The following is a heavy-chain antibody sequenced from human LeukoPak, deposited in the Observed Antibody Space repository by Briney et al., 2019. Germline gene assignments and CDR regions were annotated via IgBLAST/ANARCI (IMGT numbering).Heavy chain of an antibody. D-gene: IGHD1-14*01. J-gene: IGHJ4*02. CDR3: ARYNNDHFDY. CDR2: IAYDGSRA. CDR1: GFTFGGYG. Sequence: GGSLRLSCAGSGFTFGGYGMHWFRQTPGKGLEWVAVIAYDGSRAFYADSVKGRFTISRDDSKNTMSVQMDDLRAEDTAVYYCARYNNDHFDYWGQGTLATVSS. V-gene: IGHV3-33*01.